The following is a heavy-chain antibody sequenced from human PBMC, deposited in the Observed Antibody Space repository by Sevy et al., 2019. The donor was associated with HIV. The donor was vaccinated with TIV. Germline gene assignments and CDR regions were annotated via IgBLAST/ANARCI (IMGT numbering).Heavy chain of an antibody. CDR2: FDPEDGER. CDR1: RYSLNKFS. Sequence: ASVKVSCRISRYSLNKFSMHWVRQAPGKGLEWMGSFDPEDGERIYAQKFQGRFSMTEDTSTDTAYMELSSLRPDDTAVYYCAITREYYSDTSGYFDYWGPGTLVTVSS. CDR3: AITREYYSDTSGYFDY. V-gene: IGHV1-24*01. J-gene: IGHJ4*02. D-gene: IGHD3-22*01.